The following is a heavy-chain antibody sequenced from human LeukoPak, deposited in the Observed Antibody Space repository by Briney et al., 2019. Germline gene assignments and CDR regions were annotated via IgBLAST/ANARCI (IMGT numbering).Heavy chain of an antibody. J-gene: IGHJ4*02. CDR3: ARDGYIYGFSLDY. V-gene: IGHV3-66*01. Sequence: PGGSLRLTCAASGFTVSSNLMTWVRQAPGKGLEWVSSLYSGGDTYYADSMKGRFTISRDNSKNTLYLQMNSLRAEDTAMYYCARDGYIYGFSLDYWGQGTLVTVSS. CDR2: LYSGGDT. CDR1: GFTVSSNL. D-gene: IGHD5-18*01.